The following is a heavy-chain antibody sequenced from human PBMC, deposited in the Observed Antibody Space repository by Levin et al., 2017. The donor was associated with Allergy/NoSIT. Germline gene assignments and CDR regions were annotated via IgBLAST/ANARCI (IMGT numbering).Heavy chain of an antibody. J-gene: IGHJ5*02. V-gene: IGHV4-59*01. CDR1: GGSISSYY. CDR2: IYYSGST. CDR3: ARVPYGSGSFNWFDP. Sequence: SQTLSLTCTVSGGSISSYYWSWIRQPPGKGLEWIGYIYYSGSTNYNPSLKSRVTISVDTSKNQFSLKLSSVTAADTAVYYCARVPYGSGSFNWFDPWGQGTLVTVSS. D-gene: IGHD3-10*01.